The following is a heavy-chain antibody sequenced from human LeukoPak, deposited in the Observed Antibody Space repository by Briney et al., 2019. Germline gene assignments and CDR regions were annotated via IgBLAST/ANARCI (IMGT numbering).Heavy chain of an antibody. V-gene: IGHV4-59*01. CDR1: GGSITSYY. CDR3: ARDYDSSGYYGN. J-gene: IGHJ4*02. CDR2: IYHSGST. Sequence: PXETLSLTCTVSGGSITSYYWSWIRQPPGKGLEWIGYIYHSGSTNYNPSLKSRVTISVDTSKNQFSLKLSSVTAADTAVYYCARDYDSSGYYGNWGQGTLVTVSS. D-gene: IGHD3-22*01.